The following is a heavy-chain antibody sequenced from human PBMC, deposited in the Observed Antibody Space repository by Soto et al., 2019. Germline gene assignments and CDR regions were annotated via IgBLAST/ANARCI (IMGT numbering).Heavy chain of an antibody. CDR1: GYTFTSYA. CDR2: INAGNGNT. Sequence: QVQLVQSGAEVKKPGASVKVSCKASGYTFTSYAMHWVRQAPGQRLEWMGWINAGNGNTKYSQKFQGRVSLTRDTSASTAYMELSSLRSEDTAVYYCARGDWWEWMNPWGQGTLVTVSS. J-gene: IGHJ5*02. V-gene: IGHV1-3*01. CDR3: ARGDWWEWMNP. D-gene: IGHD2-8*02.